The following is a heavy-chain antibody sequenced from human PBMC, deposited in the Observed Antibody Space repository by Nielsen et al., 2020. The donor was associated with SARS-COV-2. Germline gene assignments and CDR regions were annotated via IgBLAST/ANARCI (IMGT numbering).Heavy chain of an antibody. D-gene: IGHD6-19*01. V-gene: IGHV1-3*01. J-gene: IGHJ4*02. CDR1: GYTFTSFA. Sequence: ASVKVFCKTSGYTFTSFAIHWVRQAPGQSLEWMGWINAGNGNTKYSQKFQGRVTMTRDTPANTAYMELSSLSSEDTAVYYCARITPSSGWDYWGQGTLVTVSS. CDR3: ARITPSSGWDY. CDR2: INAGNGNT.